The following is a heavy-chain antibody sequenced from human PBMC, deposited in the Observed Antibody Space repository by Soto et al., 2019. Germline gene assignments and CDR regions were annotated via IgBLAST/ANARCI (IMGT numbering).Heavy chain of an antibody. CDR2: IYYSGST. Sequence: SETLSLTCAVYGGSFSGYYWSWIRQPPGKGLEWIGYIYYSGSTNYNPSLKSRVTISVDTSKNQFSLKLSSVTAADTAVYYCARVRGYSYDPWGQGTLVTVSS. J-gene: IGHJ5*02. CDR3: ARVRGYSYDP. V-gene: IGHV4-59*01. CDR1: GGSFSGYY. D-gene: IGHD5-18*01.